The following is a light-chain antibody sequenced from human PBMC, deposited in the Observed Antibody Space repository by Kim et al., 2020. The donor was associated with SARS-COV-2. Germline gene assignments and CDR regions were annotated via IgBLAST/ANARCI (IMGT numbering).Light chain of an antibody. J-gene: IGLJ3*02. V-gene: IGLV6-57*03. CDR1: GGGVASRY. CDR2: EDN. Sequence: SCPRTGGGVASRYVEWYHRRPGGAPGTVIYEDNKRPSGVPDRFSGSIDSSSNSASLTISGLKTEDEADYYCQSYDSINHELVFGGGTKVTVL. CDR3: QSYDSINHELV.